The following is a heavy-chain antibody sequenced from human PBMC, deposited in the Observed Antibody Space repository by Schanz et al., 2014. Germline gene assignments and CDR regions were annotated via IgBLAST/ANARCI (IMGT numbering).Heavy chain of an antibody. J-gene: IGHJ4*02. CDR2: ISYDGSTK. CDR3: AKDLISGWSGFDY. CDR1: GFTFRSYG. Sequence: QVVLMESGGGVVRPGRSVRLSCVASGFTFRSYGMHWVRQAPGKGLEWVAVISYDGSTKYYADSVKGRFTISRDNSMNTVYLQMNSLRAEDTAVYYCAKDLISGWSGFDYWGQGTLVTVSS. V-gene: IGHV3-30*18. D-gene: IGHD6-19*01.